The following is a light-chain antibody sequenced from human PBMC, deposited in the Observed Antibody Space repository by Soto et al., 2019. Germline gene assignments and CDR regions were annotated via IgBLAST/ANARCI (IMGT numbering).Light chain of an antibody. CDR1: SSDAGGYNY. Sequence: QSVLTQPASVSGSPGQSITISCTGTSSDAGGYNYVSWYQQLPGKVPKLMIYEVSNRPSGVSNRFSGSKSGNTASLTISGLQAEDEADYYCSSYTSSSTQVFGTGTKVTVL. CDR3: SSYTSSSTQV. V-gene: IGLV2-14*01. J-gene: IGLJ1*01. CDR2: EVS.